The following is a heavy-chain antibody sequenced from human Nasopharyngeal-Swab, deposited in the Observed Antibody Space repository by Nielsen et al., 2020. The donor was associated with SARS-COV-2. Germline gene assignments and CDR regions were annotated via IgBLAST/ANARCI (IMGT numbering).Heavy chain of an antibody. J-gene: IGHJ4*02. CDR1: GYTFTSYA. CDR2: INTNTGNP. Sequence: ASVKVSCKASGYTFTSYAMNWVRQAPAQGLEWMGWINTNTGNPTYAQGFTGRFVFSLDNSVSTAYLQISSLKAEDTAVYYCARDSDYVWGSYRLGGYWGQGTLVTVSS. CDR3: ARDSDYVWGSYRLGGY. D-gene: IGHD3-16*02. V-gene: IGHV7-4-1*02.